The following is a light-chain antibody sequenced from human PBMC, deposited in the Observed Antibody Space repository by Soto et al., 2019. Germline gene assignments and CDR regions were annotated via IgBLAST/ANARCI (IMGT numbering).Light chain of an antibody. CDR1: SANIGSNT. V-gene: IGLV1-44*01. Sequence: QSVLTQPPSASVTPGQRVTISCSGSSANIGSNTVNWYQQLPGTAPKLLIYNNNQRPSGVPDRFSGSKSGPSASLAISGLQSXXEADYYCAAWDDSLNGLVFGTGTKV. CDR3: AAWDDSLNGLV. CDR2: NNN. J-gene: IGLJ1*01.